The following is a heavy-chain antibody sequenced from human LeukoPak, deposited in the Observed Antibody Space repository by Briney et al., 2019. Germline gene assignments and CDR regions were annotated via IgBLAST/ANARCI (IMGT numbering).Heavy chain of an antibody. V-gene: IGHV3-7*01. CDR1: GFTFNNYY. D-gene: IGHD3-16*01. Sequence: GGSLRLSCATSGFTFNNYYMTWVRQAPGKGLEWVAHKMEDGSEKHYVDSVKGRFTISRDNAKNSLYLQMNSLRAEDTAVYYCARDGGSGADYWGQGTLVSVSS. CDR2: KMEDGSEK. J-gene: IGHJ4*02. CDR3: ARDGGSGADY.